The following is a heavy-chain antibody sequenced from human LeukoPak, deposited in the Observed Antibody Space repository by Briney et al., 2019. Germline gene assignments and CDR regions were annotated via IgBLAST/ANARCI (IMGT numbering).Heavy chain of an antibody. Sequence: GGSLRLSCAASGFTFSSCSMNWVRQAPGKGLEWVSYISSGSSSIYYADSVKGRFTISRDNAENSLYLQMNSLRSEDTAVYYCAREEDLYDILTGQPLDYWGQGTLVTVSS. V-gene: IGHV3-48*01. CDR3: AREEDLYDILTGQPLDY. J-gene: IGHJ4*02. CDR2: ISSGSSSI. CDR1: GFTFSSCS. D-gene: IGHD3-9*01.